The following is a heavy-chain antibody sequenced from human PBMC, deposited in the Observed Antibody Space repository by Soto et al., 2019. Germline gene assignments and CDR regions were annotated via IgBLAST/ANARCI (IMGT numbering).Heavy chain of an antibody. J-gene: IGHJ4*02. V-gene: IGHV1-18*01. CDR2: ISAYNGNT. CDR3: ARDSGEEDYYDSSGYSLDY. Sequence: ASVKVSCKASGYTFTSYGISWVRQAPGQGLEWMGWISAYNGNTNYAQKLQGRVTMTTDTSTSTAYMELRSLRSDDTAVYYCARDSGEEDYYDSSGYSLDYWGQGTLVTVSS. CDR1: GYTFTSYG. D-gene: IGHD3-22*01.